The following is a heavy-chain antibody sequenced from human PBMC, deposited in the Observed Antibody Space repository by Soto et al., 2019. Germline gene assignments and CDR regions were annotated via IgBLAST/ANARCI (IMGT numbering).Heavy chain of an antibody. J-gene: IGHJ6*02. CDR3: ARSGEVVPAATPYYYDGMDV. D-gene: IGHD2-2*01. CDR2: ISSNGGST. Sequence: GGSLRLSCAASGFTFSSYAMHWVRQAPGKGLEYVSAISSNGGSTYYANSVKGRFTISRDNSKNTLYLQMGSLRAEDMAVYYCARSGEVVPAATPYYYDGMDVWGQGTTVTVSS. CDR1: GFTFSSYA. V-gene: IGHV3-64*01.